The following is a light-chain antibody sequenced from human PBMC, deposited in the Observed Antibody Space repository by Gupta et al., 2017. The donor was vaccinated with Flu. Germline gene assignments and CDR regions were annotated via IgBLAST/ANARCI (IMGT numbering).Light chain of an antibody. CDR1: SGSVSTDYY. Sequence: QTVVTQEPSFSVSPGGTVTLTCGLGSGSVSTDYYPSWHRQTPGQSPRTRIYKTNIRSSGVPARFSGSILGNKAALTIAGAQPDDEADYYCFLFMGSGNWVFGGGTKLTVL. CDR2: KTN. J-gene: IGLJ3*02. V-gene: IGLV8-61*01. CDR3: FLFMGSGNWV.